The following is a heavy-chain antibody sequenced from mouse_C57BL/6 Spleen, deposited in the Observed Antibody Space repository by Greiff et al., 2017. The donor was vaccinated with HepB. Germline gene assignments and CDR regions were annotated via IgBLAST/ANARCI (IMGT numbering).Heavy chain of an antibody. V-gene: IGHV1-80*01. CDR2: IYPGDGDT. J-gene: IGHJ4*01. Sequence: QVQLQQSGAELVKPGASVKISCKASGYAFSSYWMNWVKQRPGKGLEWIGQIYPGDGDTNYNGKFKGKATLTADKSSSTAYMQLSSLTSEDSAVYFCARGGSGDYGGYYAMDYWGQGTSVTVSS. D-gene: IGHD2-4*01. CDR1: GYAFSSYW. CDR3: ARGGSGDYGGYYAMDY.